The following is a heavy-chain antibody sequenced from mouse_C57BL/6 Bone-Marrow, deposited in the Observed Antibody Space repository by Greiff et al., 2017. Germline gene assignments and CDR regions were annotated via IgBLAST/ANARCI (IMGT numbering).Heavy chain of an antibody. CDR2: IYPRDGST. Sequence: VKLMESGPELVKPGASVKLSCKASGYTFTSYDINWVKQRPGKGLEWIGWIYPRDGSTKYNEKFKGKATLTVDTSSSTAYMELHSLTSEDSAVYFCERLEFVGSGGDWYFDVWGTGTTVTVSS. J-gene: IGHJ1*03. CDR1: GYTFTSYD. CDR3: ERLEFVGSGGDWYFDV. D-gene: IGHD6-1*01. V-gene: IGHV1-85*01.